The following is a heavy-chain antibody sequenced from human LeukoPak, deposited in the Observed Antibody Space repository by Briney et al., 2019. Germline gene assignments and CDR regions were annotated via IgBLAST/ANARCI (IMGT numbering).Heavy chain of an antibody. D-gene: IGHD1-26*01. V-gene: IGHV3-30*18. CDR2: ISYDGSNK. CDR3: AKDTGGSPGDYYYGMDV. Sequence: GGSLRLSCAASGFTFSSYGMHWVRQAPGKGLEWVAVISYDGSNKYYADSVKGRFTISRDNSKNTLYLQMNSLRAEDTAMYYCAKDTGGSPGDYYYGMDVWGQGTTVTVSS. J-gene: IGHJ6*02. CDR1: GFTFSSYG.